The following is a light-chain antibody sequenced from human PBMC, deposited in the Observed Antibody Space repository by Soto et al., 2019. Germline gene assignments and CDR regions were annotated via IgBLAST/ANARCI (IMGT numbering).Light chain of an antibody. J-gene: IGLJ1*01. CDR2: EVS. Sequence: QSVLTQPASVSGSPGQSITISCTGTSSDVGGYNYVSWYQQHPGKAPKLMIYEVSNRPSGVSNRFSGSKSGNTASLTISGIQAEDEADYYCSSYTSSSTPYRFGTGTKLTVL. CDR1: SSDVGGYNY. V-gene: IGLV2-14*01. CDR3: SSYTSSSTPYR.